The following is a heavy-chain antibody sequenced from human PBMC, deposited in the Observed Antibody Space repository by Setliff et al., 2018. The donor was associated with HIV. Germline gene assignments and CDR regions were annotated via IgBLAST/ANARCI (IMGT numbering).Heavy chain of an antibody. V-gene: IGHV5-51*01. CDR1: GYDFSRFW. Sequence: LGESLKISCKASGYDFSRFWVAWVRQMPGKGLEYMGIIYPGASEDRYSPSSPRQVTISADRSTTTAYLQWSSLKASDTAIYYCARLSKYYDFWTPDYWGQGTLVTVSS. D-gene: IGHD3-3*01. J-gene: IGHJ4*02. CDR2: IYPGASED. CDR3: ARLSKYYDFWTPDY.